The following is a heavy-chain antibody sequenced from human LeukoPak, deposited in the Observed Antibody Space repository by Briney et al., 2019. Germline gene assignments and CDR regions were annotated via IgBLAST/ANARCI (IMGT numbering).Heavy chain of an antibody. CDR3: ARGSKYTTPVYVGDFDY. D-gene: IGHD1-26*01. CDR2: IYYSGST. J-gene: IGHJ4*02. V-gene: IGHV4-31*03. Sequence: SETLSLTCTVSGGSISSSSYYWGWIRQHPGKGLEWIGYIYYSGSTYYNPSLKSRVTISVDTSKNQFSLKLSSVTAADTAVYYCARGSKYTTPVYVGDFDYWGQGTLATVSS. CDR1: GGSISSSSYY.